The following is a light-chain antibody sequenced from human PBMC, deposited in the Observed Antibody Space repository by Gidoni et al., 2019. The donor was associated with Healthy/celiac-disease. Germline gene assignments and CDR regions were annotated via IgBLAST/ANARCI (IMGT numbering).Light chain of an antibody. J-gene: IGKJ3*01. Sequence: DIRITESPSSLSASVGDQATFTRRASHNISSYLNWYQQKPGKAPKLLIYAASSLQSGVPSRFSGSGSGTDFTLTISSLQPEDFATYYCQQGYSTPFTFXPXTKVDIK. CDR1: HNISSY. V-gene: IGKV1-39*01. CDR3: QQGYSTPFT. CDR2: AAS.